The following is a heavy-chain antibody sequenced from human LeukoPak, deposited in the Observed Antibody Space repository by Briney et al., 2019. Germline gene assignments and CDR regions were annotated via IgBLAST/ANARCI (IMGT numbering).Heavy chain of an antibody. CDR1: GFTFSSNW. CDR3: AMDAAVKDS. Sequence: PGGSLRLSCAASGFTFSSNWMHWVRQATGKGLVWVSHINRDGSTTYYADSVKGRFTISRDNAENTLYLQMNSLRAEDTAVYYCAMDAAVKDSWGQGTLVTVSS. J-gene: IGHJ4*02. D-gene: IGHD4-17*01. V-gene: IGHV3-74*01. CDR2: INRDGSTT.